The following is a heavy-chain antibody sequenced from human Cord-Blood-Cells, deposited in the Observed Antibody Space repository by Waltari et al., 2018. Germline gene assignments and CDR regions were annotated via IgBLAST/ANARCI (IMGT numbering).Heavy chain of an antibody. D-gene: IGHD4-17*01. CDR3: ARLNGDYFDY. CDR2: INHSGST. CDR1: GGSFSGYY. V-gene: IGHV4-34*01. Sequence: QVQLQQWGAGLLKPSETLSLTCAVYGGSFSGYYWSWIRQPPGKGLEWIEEINHSGSTNYTPSLKSRVTISVDTSKNQFSLKLSSVTAADTAVYYCARLNGDYFDYWGQGTLVTVSS. J-gene: IGHJ4*02.